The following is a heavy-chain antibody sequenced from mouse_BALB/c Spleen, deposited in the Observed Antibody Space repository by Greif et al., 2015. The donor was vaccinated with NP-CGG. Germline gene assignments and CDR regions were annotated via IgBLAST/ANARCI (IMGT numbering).Heavy chain of an antibody. CDR3: ARAITTAY. CDR1: GFNIKDTY. J-gene: IGHJ3*01. D-gene: IGHD1-2*01. CDR2: IDPANGNT. V-gene: IGHV14-3*02. Sequence: VTLKECRAELVKPGASVKLSCTASGFNIKDTYMHWVKQRPEQGLEWIGRIDPANGNTKYDPKFQGKATITADTSSNTAYLQLSSLTSEDTAVYYCARAITTAYWGQGTLVTVSA.